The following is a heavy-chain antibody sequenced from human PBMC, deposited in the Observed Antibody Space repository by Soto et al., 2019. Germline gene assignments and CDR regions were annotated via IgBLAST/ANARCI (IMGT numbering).Heavy chain of an antibody. CDR1: GFSPSTSGMC. CDR2: IDWDDDK. V-gene: IGHV2-70*11. J-gene: IGHJ6*03. Sequence: SGPTLVNPTQTVTLTCTFSGFSPSTSGMCVSWIRQPPGKALEWLARIDWDDDKYYSTSLKTRLTISKDTSKNQVVLTMTNMDPVDTATYYCARMLATMVRGVIGNYYMDVWGKGTTVTVSS. D-gene: IGHD3-10*01. CDR3: ARMLATMVRGVIGNYYMDV.